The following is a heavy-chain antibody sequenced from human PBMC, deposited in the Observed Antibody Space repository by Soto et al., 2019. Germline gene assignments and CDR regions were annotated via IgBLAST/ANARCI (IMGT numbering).Heavy chain of an antibody. CDR3: ARALTGFNYYSYYYMDV. J-gene: IGHJ6*03. CDR2: INSDGSST. Sequence: GGSLRLSCAASGFTFSSYWMHWVRQAPGKGLVWVSRINSDGSSTSYADSVKGRLTISRDNAKNTLYLQMSSLRAEDTAVYYCARALTGFNYYSYYYMDVWGKGTTVTVSS. D-gene: IGHD3-9*01. CDR1: GFTFSSYW. V-gene: IGHV3-74*01.